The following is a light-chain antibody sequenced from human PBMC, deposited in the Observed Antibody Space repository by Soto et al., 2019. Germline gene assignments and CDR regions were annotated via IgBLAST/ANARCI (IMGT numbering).Light chain of an antibody. CDR3: QSYGTSLSGLYV. CDR2: ADR. J-gene: IGLJ1*01. Sequence: QSVLTQPPSVSGAPGQRVTISCTGSSPNIGAGKDVNWFQQLPGTAPKLLIYADRNRPSGVPDRFSGSKSGSSASLAITGLQVEDEADYYCQSYGTSLSGLYVFGTGTKLTVL. V-gene: IGLV1-40*01. CDR1: SPNIGAGKD.